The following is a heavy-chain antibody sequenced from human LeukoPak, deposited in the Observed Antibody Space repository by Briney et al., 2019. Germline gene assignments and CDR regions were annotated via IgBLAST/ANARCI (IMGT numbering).Heavy chain of an antibody. J-gene: IGHJ4*02. Sequence: GGSLRLSCAASGFTFSSYAMSWFRQAPGKGLEWVGFIRSKAYGGTTEYAASVKGRFTISRDDSKSIAYLQMNSLKTEDTAVYYCTRDLRGDSSSWYVGNDYWGQGTLVTVSS. D-gene: IGHD6-13*01. CDR3: TRDLRGDSSSWYVGNDY. CDR2: IRSKAYGGTT. V-gene: IGHV3-49*03. CDR1: GFTFSSYA.